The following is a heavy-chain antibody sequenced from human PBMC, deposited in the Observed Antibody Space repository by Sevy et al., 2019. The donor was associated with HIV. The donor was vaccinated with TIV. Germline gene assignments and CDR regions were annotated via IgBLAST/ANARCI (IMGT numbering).Heavy chain of an antibody. D-gene: IGHD3-22*01. Sequence: SETLSLTCAVSGGSINSFFWSWIRQSPGKGLEWIGYVYDSGNSEYNPSLRSRVTISVDTSKKQFSLKLSSVTAADTAGYYCAGGGGIYYDSRGFHPQYYFDSWGQGTLVTVSS. J-gene: IGHJ4*02. V-gene: IGHV4-59*01. CDR3: AGGGGIYYDSRGFHPQYYFDS. CDR1: GGSINSFF. CDR2: VYDSGNS.